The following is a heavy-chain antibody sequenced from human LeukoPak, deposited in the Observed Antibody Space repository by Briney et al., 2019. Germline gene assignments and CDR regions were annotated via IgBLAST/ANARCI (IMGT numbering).Heavy chain of an antibody. CDR3: ARDSIRVYRGAFDI. CDR1: GGSISSYY. V-gene: IGHV4-59*12. D-gene: IGHD6-13*01. Sequence: SETLSLTCTVSGGSISSYYWSWIRQPPGKGLEWIGYIYYSGSTNYNPSLKSRVTISVDTSKNQFSLKLSSVTAADTAVYYCARDSIRVYRGAFDIWGQGTMVTVSS. CDR2: IYYSGST. J-gene: IGHJ3*02.